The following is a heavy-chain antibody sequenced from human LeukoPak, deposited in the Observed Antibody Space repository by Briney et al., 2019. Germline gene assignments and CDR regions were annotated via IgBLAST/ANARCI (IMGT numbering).Heavy chain of an antibody. CDR1: GGSISSSNW. V-gene: IGHV4-4*02. CDR2: IYHSGST. J-gene: IGHJ4*02. Sequence: PSETLSLTCAVSGGSISSSNWWSWVRQPPGKGLEWIGEIYHSGSTNYNPSLKSRVTISVDTSKNQFYLNLSSVTAADTAVYYCARPGRNRKDGYRYWGQGTLVTVSS. D-gene: IGHD5-24*01. CDR3: ARPGRNRKDGYRY.